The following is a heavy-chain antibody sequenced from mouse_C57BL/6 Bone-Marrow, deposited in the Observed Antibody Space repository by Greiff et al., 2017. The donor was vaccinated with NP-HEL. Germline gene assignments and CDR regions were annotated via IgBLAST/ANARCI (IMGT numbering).Heavy chain of an antibody. V-gene: IGHV1-59*01. D-gene: IGHD1-1*01. CDR3: ARNYGSSYGFAY. CDR1: GYTFTSYW. Sequence: QVQLQQPGAELVRPGTSVKLSCKASGYTFTSYWMHWVKQRPGQGLEWIGVIDPSDSYTNYNQKFNGKATLTVDTSSSTAYMQLSSLTSEDSAVYYCARNYGSSYGFAYWGQGTLVTVSA. J-gene: IGHJ3*01. CDR2: IDPSDSYT.